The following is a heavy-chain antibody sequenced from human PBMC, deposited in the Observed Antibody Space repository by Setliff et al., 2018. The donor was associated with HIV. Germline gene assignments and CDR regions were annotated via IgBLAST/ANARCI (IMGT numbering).Heavy chain of an antibody. CDR1: GYTFISYA. V-gene: IGHV1-3*01. Sequence: ASVKVSCKTSGYTFISYAIHWVRQAPGQRLEWMGWINVGNGKTKYSQNFQGRVTITRDTFASTAYMELSSLRSEDTAVYYCARSLERQWLVPYCMDVWGKGTTVTVSS. CDR2: INVGNGKT. J-gene: IGHJ6*03. CDR3: ARSLERQWLVPYCMDV. D-gene: IGHD6-19*01.